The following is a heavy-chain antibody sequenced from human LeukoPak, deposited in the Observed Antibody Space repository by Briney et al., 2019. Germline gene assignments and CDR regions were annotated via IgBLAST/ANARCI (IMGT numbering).Heavy chain of an antibody. Sequence: TGGSLRLSCAASGFTVSSNYMSWVRQAPGKGLEWVSVIYSGGSTYYADSVKGRFTISRHNSKNTLYLQMNSLRAEDTAVYYSARSLQDAFDIWGQGTTVTVSS. J-gene: IGHJ3*02. CDR2: IYSGGST. CDR3: ARSLQDAFDI. CDR1: GFTVSSNY. V-gene: IGHV3-53*04.